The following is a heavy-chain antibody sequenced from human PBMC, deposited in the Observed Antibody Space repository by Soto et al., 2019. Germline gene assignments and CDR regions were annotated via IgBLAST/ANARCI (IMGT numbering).Heavy chain of an antibody. Sequence: EVELLESGGGLVQPGGSLRLSCAASGFNFGSYAMSWVRQAPGKGLEWVSTITGRGTGSYYADFVKGRFTVSRDNSNNTMFLQMDNLRVEDTAVYFCAKTPHPQWLRYNWFDPWGQGTLVTVSS. V-gene: IGHV3-23*01. D-gene: IGHD5-12*01. J-gene: IGHJ5*02. CDR2: ITGRGTGS. CDR1: GFNFGSYA. CDR3: AKTPHPQWLRYNWFDP.